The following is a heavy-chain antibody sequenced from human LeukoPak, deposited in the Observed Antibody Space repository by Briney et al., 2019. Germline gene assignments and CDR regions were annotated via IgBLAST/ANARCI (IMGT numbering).Heavy chain of an antibody. CDR1: GGSFSGCH. V-gene: IGHV4-34*01. J-gene: IGHJ4*02. CDR2: ITHSGST. CDR3: ASSGSGCYGYFDY. D-gene: IGHD6-19*01. Sequence: SETLSLTCAVYGGSFSGCHWSWIRQPPGKGLEWIGEITHSGSTNYNPSLKGRVTISVDTSKTQFSLNLSSVTATDTDVYYCASSGSGCYGYFDYWGQGTLVTVSS.